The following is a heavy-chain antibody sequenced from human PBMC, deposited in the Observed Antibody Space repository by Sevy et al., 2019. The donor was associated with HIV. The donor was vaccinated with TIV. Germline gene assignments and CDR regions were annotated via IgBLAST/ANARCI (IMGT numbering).Heavy chain of an antibody. V-gene: IGHV4-4*02. CDR3: ARDDSALYSYGLDL. Sequence: SETLSLTCVVSGGSISSSNWWSWVRQPPGKGLEWIGEIYHSGSTNYNPSLEIRVSISIDKSKNHFSLKVNSVTAADTAVYYWARDDSALYSYGLDLWGQGTTVTVSS. CDR1: GGSISSSNW. J-gene: IGHJ6*02. CDR2: IYHSGST. D-gene: IGHD2-21*01.